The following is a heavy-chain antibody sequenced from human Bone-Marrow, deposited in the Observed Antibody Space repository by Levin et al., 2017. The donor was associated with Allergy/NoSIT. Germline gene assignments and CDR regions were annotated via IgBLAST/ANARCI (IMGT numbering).Heavy chain of an antibody. D-gene: IGHD1-26*01. V-gene: IGHV3-7*01. Sequence: PGGSLRLSCAASGFTFNNYWMSWVRQAPGRGLEWVANIKQDASEKYYVDSVKGRFTISRDNAKNSLYLQMNSLRAEDTAVYYCARRHSPDWYFDLWGRGTLVTVSS. CDR3: ARRHSPDWYFDL. J-gene: IGHJ2*01. CDR2: IKQDASEK. CDR1: GFTFNNYW.